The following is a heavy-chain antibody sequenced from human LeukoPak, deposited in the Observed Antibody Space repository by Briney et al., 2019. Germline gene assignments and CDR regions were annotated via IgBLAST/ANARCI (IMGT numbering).Heavy chain of an antibody. J-gene: IGHJ4*02. CDR3: ARANEYYYDSSGYYGY. D-gene: IGHD3-22*01. Sequence: ASVKVSCKASGYTFTSYGISWVRQAPGQGLEWMGIINPSGGSTSYAQKFQGRVTMTRDTSTSTVYMELSSLRSEDTAVYYCARANEYYYDSSGYYGYWGQGTLVTVSS. V-gene: IGHV1-46*01. CDR2: INPSGGST. CDR1: GYTFTSYG.